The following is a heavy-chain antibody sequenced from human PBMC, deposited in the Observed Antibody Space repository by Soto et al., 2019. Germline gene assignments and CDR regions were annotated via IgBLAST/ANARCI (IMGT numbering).Heavy chain of an antibody. D-gene: IGHD5-12*01. V-gene: IGHV3-74*01. Sequence: EVQLVESGGGLVQPGGSLRLSCAASGFTISSYWMHWVRQAPGKGLVWVSRINSDGSSTNYADSVKGRFTISRDNAKNTLYLQMSSLSVEVTAVYYCARDQGYVGFDYWGQGTLVTVSS. J-gene: IGHJ4*02. CDR3: ARDQGYVGFDY. CDR2: INSDGSST. CDR1: GFTISSYW.